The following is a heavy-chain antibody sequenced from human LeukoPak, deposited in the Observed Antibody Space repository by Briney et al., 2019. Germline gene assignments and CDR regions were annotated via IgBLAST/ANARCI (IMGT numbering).Heavy chain of an antibody. D-gene: IGHD3-9*01. CDR3: ARGASYDILTGLSSSLLS. CDR1: GYTFTSYD. J-gene: IGHJ5*02. CDR2: MNPNSGNT. V-gene: IGHV1-8*01. Sequence: ASVKVSCKASGYTFTSYDINWVRQASGQGLEWMGWMNPNSGNTGYAQKFQGRVTMTRDTSISTAYMELSSLRSEDTSVYYCARGASYDILTGLSSSLLSWGQGTLVTVSS.